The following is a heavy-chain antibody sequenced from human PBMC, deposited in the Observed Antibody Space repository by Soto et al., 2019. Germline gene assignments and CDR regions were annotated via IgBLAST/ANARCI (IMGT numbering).Heavy chain of an antibody. Sequence: ASVKVSCKASGFTFTSSAVQWVRQARGQRLEWIGWIVVGSGNTNYAQKFQERVTITRDMSTSTAYMELSSLRSEDTAVYYCAAERASRVAAGLVGFDPWGQGIQVTVSS. CDR1: GFTFTSSA. CDR2: IVVGSGNT. J-gene: IGHJ5*02. D-gene: IGHD6-13*01. V-gene: IGHV1-58*01. CDR3: AAERASRVAAGLVGFDP.